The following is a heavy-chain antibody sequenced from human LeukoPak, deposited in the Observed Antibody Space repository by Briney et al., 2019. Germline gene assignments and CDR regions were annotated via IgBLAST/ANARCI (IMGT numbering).Heavy chain of an antibody. Sequence: PSETLSLTCTVSGGSISSYYWSWIRQPPGKGLEWIGYIYYSGSTNYNPSLKSRVTISVDTSKNQFSLKLSSVTAADTAVYYCARGLPNSAIVVVITSAFDIWGQGTMVTVSS. V-gene: IGHV4-59*01. CDR2: IYYSGST. J-gene: IGHJ3*02. D-gene: IGHD3-22*01. CDR1: GGSISSYY. CDR3: ARGLPNSAIVVVITSAFDI.